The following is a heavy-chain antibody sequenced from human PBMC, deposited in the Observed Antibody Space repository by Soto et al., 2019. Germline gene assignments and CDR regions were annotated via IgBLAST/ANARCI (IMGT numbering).Heavy chain of an antibody. J-gene: IGHJ4*02. V-gene: IGHV4-31*03. CDR2: IYYSGST. CDR3: ARGYTAMPEDY. Sequence: SETLSLTCTVSGGSISSGGYYWSWIRQHPGKGLEWIGYIYYSGSTYYNPSLKSRVTISVDTSKNQFSLKLSSVTAADTAVYYCARGYTAMPEDYWGQGTLVTVPQ. CDR1: GGSISSGGYY. D-gene: IGHD5-18*01.